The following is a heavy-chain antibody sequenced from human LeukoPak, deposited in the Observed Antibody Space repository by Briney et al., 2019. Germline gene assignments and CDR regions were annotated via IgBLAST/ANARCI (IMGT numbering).Heavy chain of an antibody. CDR1: GFTVSSNY. D-gene: IGHD4-17*01. CDR2: IYSGGST. Sequence: GGSLRLSCAASGFTVSSNYMSWVRQAPGKGLEGVSVIYSGGSTYYADSVKGRFTISRDNSKNTLYLQMNSLRAEDTAVYYCARVDYGDYGFDYWGQGTLVTVSS. CDR3: ARVDYGDYGFDY. V-gene: IGHV3-66*01. J-gene: IGHJ4*02.